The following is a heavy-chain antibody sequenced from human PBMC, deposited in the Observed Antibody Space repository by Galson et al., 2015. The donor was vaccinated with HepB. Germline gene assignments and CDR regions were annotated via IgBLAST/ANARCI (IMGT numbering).Heavy chain of an antibody. CDR3: AREAPHSSGRFTDY. V-gene: IGHV1-18*04. J-gene: IGHJ4*02. D-gene: IGHD3-22*01. Sequence: SVKVSCKASGYTFTSYGISWVRQAPGQGLEWVGWISAYNGNTNYAQKLQGRVTMTTDTSTSTAYMELKSLRSDDTAVCYCAREAPHSSGRFTDYWGQGTLVTASS. CDR2: ISAYNGNT. CDR1: GYTFTSYG.